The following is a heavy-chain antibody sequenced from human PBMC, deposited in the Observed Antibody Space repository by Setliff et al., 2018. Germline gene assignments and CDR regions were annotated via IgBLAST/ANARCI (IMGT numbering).Heavy chain of an antibody. D-gene: IGHD6-13*01. CDR2: FDPEDEET. J-gene: IGHJ6*02. Sequence: ASVKVSCKVSGYRLIEVSMHWVRQAPGKGLEWMGGFDPEDEETIYAQKFQGRVTMTTDTSTSTAYMELRSLRSDDTAIYYCARVRKNDDSNNWYGASYYSYHYAMDVWGLGTTVTVS. V-gene: IGHV1-24*01. CDR3: ARVRKNDDSNNWYGASYYSYHYAMDV. CDR1: GYRLIEVS.